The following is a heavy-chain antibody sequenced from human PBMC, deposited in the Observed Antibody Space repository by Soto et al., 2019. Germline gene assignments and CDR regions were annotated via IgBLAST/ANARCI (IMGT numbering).Heavy chain of an antibody. CDR3: ADGTGWFIVD. Sequence: EVQLVESGGGLVQPGGSLRLSCAASGFTFSSYWMNWVRQAPGKGLEWVANIKQDGTEKHYVDSVKDRFTISRDNAKSSLHLQLNSLRADDTAVYYCADGTGWFIVDWGQGTLVTVSS. CDR1: GFTFSSYW. CDR2: IKQDGTEK. D-gene: IGHD6-19*01. J-gene: IGHJ4*02. V-gene: IGHV3-7*02.